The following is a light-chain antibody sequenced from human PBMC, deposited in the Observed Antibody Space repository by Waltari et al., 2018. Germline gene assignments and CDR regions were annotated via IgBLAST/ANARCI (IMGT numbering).Light chain of an antibody. J-gene: IGLJ2*01. Sequence: SSELTQDPSVSVALGQTVRITCQGDSLRSYYASWYQQKPGQAPVLVIYNKTNLPYGIPDRFSGSTSGNTASLTITGSQAEDEADYYCNSRDSSGSHVVFGGGTKLTVL. CDR3: NSRDSSGSHVV. CDR1: SLRSYY. CDR2: NKT. V-gene: IGLV3-19*01.